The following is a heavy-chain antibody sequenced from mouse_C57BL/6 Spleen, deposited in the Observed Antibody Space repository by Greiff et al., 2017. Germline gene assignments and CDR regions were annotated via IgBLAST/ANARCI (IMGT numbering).Heavy chain of an antibody. CDR1: GYTFTSYW. V-gene: IGHV1-52*01. CDR3: ARDPYDGYYVGYAMDY. Sequence: QVQLPQPGAELVRPGSSVKLSCKASGYTFTSYWMHWVKQRPIQGLEWIGNIDPSDSETHYNQKFKDKATLTVDKSSSPAYMQRSSLTSVDSAVYYCARDPYDGYYVGYAMDYWGQGTSVTVSA. D-gene: IGHD2-3*01. CDR2: IDPSDSET. J-gene: IGHJ4*01.